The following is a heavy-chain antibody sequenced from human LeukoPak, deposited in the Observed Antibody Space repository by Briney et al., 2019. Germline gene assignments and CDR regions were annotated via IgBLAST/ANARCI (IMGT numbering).Heavy chain of an antibody. V-gene: IGHV3-30-3*01. CDR1: GFTFGSYA. D-gene: IGHD3-10*01. Sequence: GTSLRLSCAASGFTFGSYAMHWVRQAPGKGLEWVAAISYDGSDKYYADSMKGRFTISRDNSKNTLYLQMNSLRAEDTAVYYCARDGLLYYYGSGSLDYWGQGTLVTASS. J-gene: IGHJ4*02. CDR2: ISYDGSDK. CDR3: ARDGLLYYYGSGSLDY.